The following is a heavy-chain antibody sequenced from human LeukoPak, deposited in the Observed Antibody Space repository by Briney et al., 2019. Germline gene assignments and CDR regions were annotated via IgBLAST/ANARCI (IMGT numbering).Heavy chain of an antibody. CDR2: ISSSSSTI. Sequence: PGGSLRLSCAASGFTVNSNYMNWVRQGPGKGLEWVSYISSSSSTIYYADSVKGRFTISRDNAKNSLYLQMNSLRAEDTAVYYCARVSKQLVTLPHDYWGQGTLVTVSS. D-gene: IGHD6-6*01. J-gene: IGHJ4*02. CDR1: GFTVNSNY. CDR3: ARVSKQLVTLPHDY. V-gene: IGHV3-48*01.